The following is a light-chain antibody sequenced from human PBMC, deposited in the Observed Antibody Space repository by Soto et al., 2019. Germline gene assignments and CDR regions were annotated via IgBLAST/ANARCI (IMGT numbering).Light chain of an antibody. Sequence: EIVLTQSTGTLSLSPGERATLSCGASQSVTSNYLAWYQQKPGQAPRLLIFGASIRVTGIPDRFIGSGSGTDFTLTISRLEPEDFAVYYCQHYVTSLTTFGQGTKVEVK. CDR1: QSVTSNY. CDR3: QHYVTSLTT. V-gene: IGKV3-20*01. J-gene: IGKJ1*01. CDR2: GAS.